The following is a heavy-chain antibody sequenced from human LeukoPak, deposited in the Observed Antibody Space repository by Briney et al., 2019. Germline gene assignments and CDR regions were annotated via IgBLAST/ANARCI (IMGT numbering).Heavy chain of an antibody. J-gene: IGHJ6*03. V-gene: IGHV1-69*05. Sequence: GASVKVSCKASGGTFSGYAITWVRQAPGQGLEWMGQIIPISGTANYAQKFQGRVTMTRNTSITTAYMEVNSLRSDDTAVYYCARAASWSPIGDSYYYMDVWGKGTTVTISS. CDR3: ARAASWSPIGDSYYYMDV. D-gene: IGHD6-13*01. CDR1: GGTFSGYA. CDR2: IIPISGTA.